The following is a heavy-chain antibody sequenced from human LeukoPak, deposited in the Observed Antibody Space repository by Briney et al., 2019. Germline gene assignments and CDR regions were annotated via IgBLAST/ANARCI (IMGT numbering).Heavy chain of an antibody. CDR2: IWYDGSSK. V-gene: IGHV3-33*06. CDR3: AKDLNRIAVAGNFDC. CDR1: GFTFSSYG. J-gene: IGHJ4*02. D-gene: IGHD6-19*01. Sequence: GRSLRLSCAASGFTFSSYGMHWVRQAPGKGLEWVAVIWYDGSSKYYADSVKGRFTISRDNSKNTLYLQMNSLRAEDTAVYYCAKDLNRIAVAGNFDCWGQGTLVTVSS.